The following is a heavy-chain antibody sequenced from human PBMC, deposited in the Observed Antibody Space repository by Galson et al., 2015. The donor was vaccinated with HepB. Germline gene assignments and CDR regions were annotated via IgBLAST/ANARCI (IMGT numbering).Heavy chain of an antibody. CDR1: GFTFSNFA. D-gene: IGHD3-16*01. J-gene: IGHJ4*02. V-gene: IGHV3-23*01. Sequence: SLRLSCAASGFTFSNFAMSWVRQAPGKGLEWVSGIRGSGVGIYYAASVKGRFTISRDNSKKTLYLQMNSLRAEDTAVYYCAKLSRDYIWGSYKDYWGQGTLVTVSS. CDR2: IRGSGVGI. CDR3: AKLSRDYIWGSYKDY.